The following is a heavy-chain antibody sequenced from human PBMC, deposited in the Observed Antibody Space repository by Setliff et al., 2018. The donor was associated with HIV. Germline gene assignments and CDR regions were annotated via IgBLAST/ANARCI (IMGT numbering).Heavy chain of an antibody. D-gene: IGHD1-26*01. CDR2: ISSSGSFT. CDR1: GFNFSDDY. CDR3: AREGGSYRRGYYFDY. Sequence: PGGSLRLSCVVSGFNFSDDYMSWIRQAPGKGLEWVSYISSSGSFTNYADSVKGRFTISRDNAKNSLYLQMNSLRAEDTAVYYCAREGGSYRRGYYFDYWGQGMLVTVSS. J-gene: IGHJ4*02. V-gene: IGHV3-11*05.